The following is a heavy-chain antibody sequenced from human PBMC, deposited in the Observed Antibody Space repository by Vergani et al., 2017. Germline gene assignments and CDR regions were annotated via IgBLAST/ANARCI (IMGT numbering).Heavy chain of an antibody. D-gene: IGHD4-17*01. CDR2: IYTSGST. J-gene: IGHJ3*02. CDR3: ARATVDAFYI. V-gene: IGHV4-61*02. Sequence: QVQLQESGPGLVKPSQTLSLTCTVSGCSISSGSYYWSWIRQPAGKGLEWIGRIYTSGSTNYNPSLKSRVTISVDTSKNQFSLKLSSVTAADTAVYYCARATVDAFYIWGQGTMVTVSS. CDR1: GCSISSGSYY.